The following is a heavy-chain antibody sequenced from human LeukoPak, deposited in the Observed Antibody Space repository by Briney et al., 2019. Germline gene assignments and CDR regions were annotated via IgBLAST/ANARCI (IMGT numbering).Heavy chain of an antibody. CDR3: ARDLGGGSFDF. CDR1: GGSISNGVYY. CDR2: IYYSGST. D-gene: IGHD2-15*01. Sequence: PSQTLSLTCTVSGGSISNGVYYWRWIRQHPGKGLEWIGYIYYSGSTYYSPSLKSRLTMSVDTSKNQFSLKLSSVTAADTAVYYCARDLGGGSFDFWGQGTLVTVSS. J-gene: IGHJ4*02. V-gene: IGHV4-31*03.